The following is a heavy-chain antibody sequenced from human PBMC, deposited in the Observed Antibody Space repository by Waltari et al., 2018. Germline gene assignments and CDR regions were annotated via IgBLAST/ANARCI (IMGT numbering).Heavy chain of an antibody. CDR1: EYTFASSY. V-gene: IGHV1-46*01. D-gene: IGHD2-21*01. Sequence: QVQLVQSGAEVTTPGASVKISCKTSEYTFASSYVHWVRQAPGQGLEWMGIINPSGGSTIYAQRFQGRVTMTRDTSTSTVYMELSSLKSEDTAVYYCATDTGALWMDVWGQGTTVTVSS. CDR2: INPSGGST. J-gene: IGHJ6*02. CDR3: ATDTGALWMDV.